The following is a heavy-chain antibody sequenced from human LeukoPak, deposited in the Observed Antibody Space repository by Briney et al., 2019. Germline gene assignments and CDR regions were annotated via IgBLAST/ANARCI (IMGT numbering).Heavy chain of an antibody. J-gene: IGHJ4*02. CDR1: GFTFSSYG. D-gene: IGHD1-14*01. CDR3: AKDGKKWQEPLES. CDR2: LSYDGSNK. Sequence: GGSLRLSCAASGFTFSSYGMHWVRQAPGKGLEWVTVLSYDGSNKFYPDSVKGRFTISRDNSNLYLQMNSLRAEDTAVYYCAKDGKKWQEPLESWGQGTLVIVSS. V-gene: IGHV3-30*18.